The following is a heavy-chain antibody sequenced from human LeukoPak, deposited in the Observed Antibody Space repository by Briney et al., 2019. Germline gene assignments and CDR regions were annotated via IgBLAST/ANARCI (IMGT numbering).Heavy chain of an antibody. CDR3: AREVATNYYYYYYGMDV. CDR2: IWYDGDNK. V-gene: IGHV3-33*01. CDR1: GFTFSSYG. D-gene: IGHD4-23*01. Sequence: PGRSLRLSCAASGFTFSSYGMHWVRQAPGRGLEWEAVIWYDGDNKYYADSVKGRFTISRDNSKYTLYLQMSSLRAEDTAVYYCAREVATNYYYYYYGMDVWGQGTTVTVSS. J-gene: IGHJ6*02.